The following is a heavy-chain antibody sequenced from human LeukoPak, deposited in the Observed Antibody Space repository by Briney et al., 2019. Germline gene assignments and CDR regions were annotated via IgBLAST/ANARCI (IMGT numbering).Heavy chain of an antibody. Sequence: KPSETLSLTCTVSGGSISSYYWSWIRQPPGKGLEWIGYIYYSGSTNYNPSLKGRVTISVDTSKNQFSLKLSSVTAADTAVYYCARHIGVGYYDILTGYGPYGMDVWGQGTTVTVSS. CDR2: IYYSGST. CDR1: GGSISSYY. J-gene: IGHJ6*02. D-gene: IGHD3-9*01. CDR3: ARHIGVGYYDILTGYGPYGMDV. V-gene: IGHV4-59*08.